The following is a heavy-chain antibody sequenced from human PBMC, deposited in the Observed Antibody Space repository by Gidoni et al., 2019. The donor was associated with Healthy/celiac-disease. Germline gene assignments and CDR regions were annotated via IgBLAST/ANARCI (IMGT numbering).Heavy chain of an antibody. CDR2: IYYSGST. Sequence: QVQLQESCPGLVKPSETLSLTCTVSGGSISSYYWSWIRQPPGQGLEWIGYIYYSGSTNYNPSLKSRVTISVDTSKNQFSLKLSSVTAADTAVYYCARSGRDLWSGYPSFYMDVWGKGTTVTVSS. CDR3: ARSGRDLWSGYPSFYMDV. D-gene: IGHD3-3*01. CDR1: GGSISSYY. V-gene: IGHV4-59*01. J-gene: IGHJ6*03.